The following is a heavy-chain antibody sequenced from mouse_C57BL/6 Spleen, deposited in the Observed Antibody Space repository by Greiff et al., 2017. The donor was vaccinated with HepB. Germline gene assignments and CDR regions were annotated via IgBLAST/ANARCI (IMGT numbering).Heavy chain of an antibody. CDR3: ARSPVARYFDV. CDR2: IDPSDSYT. Sequence: VQLQQPGAELVMPGASVKLSCKASGYTFTSYWMHWVKQRPGQGLEWIGEIDPSDSYTNYNQKFKGKSTLTVDNSSSTASMQLSSLTSEDSAVYYCARSPVARYFDVWGTGTTVTVSS. D-gene: IGHD1-1*01. V-gene: IGHV1-69*01. J-gene: IGHJ1*03. CDR1: GYTFTSYW.